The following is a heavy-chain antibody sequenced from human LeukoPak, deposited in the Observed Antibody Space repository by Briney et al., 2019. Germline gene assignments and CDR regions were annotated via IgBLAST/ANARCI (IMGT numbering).Heavy chain of an antibody. D-gene: IGHD4-11*01. CDR2: INSDGSIT. V-gene: IGHV3-74*01. CDR1: GFTSSSYW. J-gene: IGHJ4*02. Sequence: GGSLRLSCAASGFTSSSYWMHWVRQAPGKGLVWVSRINSDGSITTYADSVKGRFTISRDNAKNTLYLQMDSLKTEDTAVYYCIRDFYSNYGVDFDYWGQGTQVTVSS. CDR3: IRDFYSNYGVDFDY.